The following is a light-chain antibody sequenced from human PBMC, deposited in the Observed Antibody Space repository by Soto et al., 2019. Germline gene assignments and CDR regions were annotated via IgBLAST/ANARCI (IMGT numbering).Light chain of an antibody. Sequence: DFQMTQSPSYLSASIGDRVTVSCRASQDISDHVAWYQQKPGKPPKLLIYSASTLYSGVPSRFSGSGSGTNFTLTIGSEQPEDFATYYCQKLVSSPWTFGQGTKVDI. CDR1: QDISDH. CDR2: SAS. V-gene: IGKV1-27*01. CDR3: QKLVSSPWT. J-gene: IGKJ1*01.